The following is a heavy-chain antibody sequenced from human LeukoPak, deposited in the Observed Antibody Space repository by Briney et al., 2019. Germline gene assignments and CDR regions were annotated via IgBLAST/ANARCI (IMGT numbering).Heavy chain of an antibody. CDR3: ARDLIDYGDYDRPSNWFDP. V-gene: IGHV4-4*07. J-gene: IGHJ5*02. CDR1: GGSISSYY. D-gene: IGHD4-17*01. Sequence: SETLSLTCTVSGGSISSYYWSWIRQPAGKGLEWIGRIYTSGSTNYNPYLKSRVTMSVDTSKNQFSLKLSSVTAADTAVYYCARDLIDYGDYDRPSNWFDPWGQGTLVTVSS. CDR2: IYTSGST.